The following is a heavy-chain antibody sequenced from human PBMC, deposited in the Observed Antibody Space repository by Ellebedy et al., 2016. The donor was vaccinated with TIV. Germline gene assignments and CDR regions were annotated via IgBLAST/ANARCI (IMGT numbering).Heavy chain of an antibody. J-gene: IGHJ4*01. CDR2: ISDDGFST. Sequence: GESLKISCAASGFTFSSYAMSWVRQPPGKGLEWISGISDDGFSTYNADSVKGRFAVSRDNSKDTLFLQMNNLRAEDAAVYYCAKGRGSGWYMYPIDYWGHGTLVTVSS. CDR1: GFTFSSYA. V-gene: IGHV3-23*01. CDR3: AKGRGSGWYMYPIDY. D-gene: IGHD6-19*01.